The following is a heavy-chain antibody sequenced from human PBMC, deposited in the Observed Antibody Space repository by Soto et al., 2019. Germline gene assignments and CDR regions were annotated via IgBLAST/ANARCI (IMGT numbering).Heavy chain of an antibody. D-gene: IGHD3-3*01. V-gene: IGHV1-8*01. CDR2: MNPNSGNT. CDR1: GYTFTSYD. CDR3: ARGSTYYDLWSGYRYYYYGMDV. Sequence: QVQLVQSGAEVKKPGASVKVSCKASGYTFTSYDINWVRQAPGQGLEWMGWMNPNSGNTGYAQKFQRRVTMTRNTSISTAYMELSSLRSEDTAVYYCARGSTYYDLWSGYRYYYYGMDVWGQGTTVTVSS. J-gene: IGHJ6*02.